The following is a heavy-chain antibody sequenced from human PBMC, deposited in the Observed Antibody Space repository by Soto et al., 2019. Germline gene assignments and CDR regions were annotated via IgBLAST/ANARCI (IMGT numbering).Heavy chain of an antibody. CDR1: GFSLSGSGMR. V-gene: IGHV2-70*04. CDR3: ARAFYGMDV. Sequence: SGPTLVNPTQTLTLTCTVSGFSLSGSGMRVTWIRQPPGKALEWLARIDWENTKLYSTSLKTRLTISKDTSKNQVVLTMTNVDPADTGTYYCARAFYGMDVWGQGTTVTVSS. J-gene: IGHJ6*02. CDR2: IDWENTK.